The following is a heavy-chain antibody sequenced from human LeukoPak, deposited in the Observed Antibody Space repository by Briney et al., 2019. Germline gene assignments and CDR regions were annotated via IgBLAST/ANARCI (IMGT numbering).Heavy chain of an antibody. D-gene: IGHD3-10*01. V-gene: IGHV4-61*01. Sequence: SETLSLTCTVSGGSVSSGSYYWSWIRQPPGKGLEWIGYIYYSGSAKYNPSLKSRVTISVDTSKNQFSLKLTSVTASDTAVYYCARGFGDWGLSWFDPWGQGTLVTVSS. CDR1: GGSVSSGSYY. J-gene: IGHJ5*02. CDR2: IYYSGSA. CDR3: ARGFGDWGLSWFDP.